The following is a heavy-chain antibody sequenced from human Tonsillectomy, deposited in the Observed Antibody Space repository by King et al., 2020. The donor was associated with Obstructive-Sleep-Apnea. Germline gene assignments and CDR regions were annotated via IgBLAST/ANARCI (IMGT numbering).Heavy chain of an antibody. V-gene: IGHV4-39*07. D-gene: IGHD3-9*01. Sequence: QLQESGPGLVKPSETLSLTCTVSGGSISSSSYYWGWIRQPPGKGLEWIGSIYYSGSTYYNPSLKSRVTISVDTSKNQFSLKLSSVTAADTAVYYCARDPGRDILTGYYTSWFDPWGQGTLVTVSS. CDR3: ARDPGRDILTGYYTSWFDP. CDR2: IYYSGST. CDR1: GGSISSSSYY. J-gene: IGHJ5*02.